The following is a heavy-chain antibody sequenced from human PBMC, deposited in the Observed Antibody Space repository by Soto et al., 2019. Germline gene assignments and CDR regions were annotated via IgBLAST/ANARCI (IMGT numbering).Heavy chain of an antibody. J-gene: IGHJ4*02. CDR1: GFNFNNYA. V-gene: IGHV3-23*01. Sequence: EVQLLESGGGLVLPGGSLSLSCAASGFNFNNYAMTWVRQAPGKGLEWVSAISGGGDTTSYADSVKGRFTVSRDGSKNTLDLQMSSLRAEDTALYYCAKGRGGSGSLTPRVDFCVQGTLVTVSS. CDR3: AKGRGGSGSLTPRVDF. CDR2: ISGGGDTT. D-gene: IGHD3-10*01.